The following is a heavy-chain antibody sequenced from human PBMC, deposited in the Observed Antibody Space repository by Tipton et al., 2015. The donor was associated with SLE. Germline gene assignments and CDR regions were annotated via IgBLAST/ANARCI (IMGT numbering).Heavy chain of an antibody. CDR3: ASGKTGPKTWSQRLRYFQH. CDR1: GGSISSYY. Sequence: TLSLTCTVSGGSISSYYWSWIRQPPGKGLEWIGEINHSGSTNYNPSLKSRVTISVDTSKNQFSLKLSSVTAADTAVYYCASGKTGPKTWSQRLRYFQHWGQGTLVTVSS. V-gene: IGHV4-34*01. CDR2: INHSGST. D-gene: IGHD1-26*01. J-gene: IGHJ1*01.